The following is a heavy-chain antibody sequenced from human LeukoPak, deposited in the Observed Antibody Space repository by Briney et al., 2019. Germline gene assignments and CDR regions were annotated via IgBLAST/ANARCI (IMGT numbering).Heavy chain of an antibody. CDR1: GYTFTSYD. V-gene: IGHV1-8*01. CDR3: ARVGSITGTKGFFGY. J-gene: IGHJ4*02. Sequence: ASVKVSCKASGYTFTSYDINWVRQATGQGLEWMGSINPKSGNTGYAQKFQGRVTMTRNTSISTAYMELSSLRSEDTAVYYCARVGSITGTKGFFGYWGQGTLVTVSS. D-gene: IGHD1-20*01. CDR2: INPKSGNT.